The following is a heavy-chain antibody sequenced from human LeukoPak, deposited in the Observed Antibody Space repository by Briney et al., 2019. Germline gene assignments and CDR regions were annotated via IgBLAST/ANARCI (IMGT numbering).Heavy chain of an antibody. CDR1: GGSISSGGYY. CDR3: ARVRYCSSTSCYGDRNWFDP. J-gene: IGHJ5*02. D-gene: IGHD2-2*01. Sequence: SETLSLTCTVSGGSISSGGYYWSWIRQHPGKGLEWIGYIYYSGSTYYNPSLKSRVTISVDTSKNQFSLKLSSVTAADTAVYYCARVRYCSSTSCYGDRNWFDPWGQGTLVTVSS. V-gene: IGHV4-31*03. CDR2: IYYSGST.